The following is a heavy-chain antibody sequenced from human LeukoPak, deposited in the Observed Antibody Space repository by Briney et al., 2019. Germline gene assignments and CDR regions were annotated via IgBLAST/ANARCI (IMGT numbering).Heavy chain of an antibody. V-gene: IGHV4-59*08. CDR3: ARRVGMATPFDY. CDR1: GGPIRSYY. D-gene: IGHD5-24*01. J-gene: IGHJ4*02. Sequence: SETLSLTCSVSGGPIRSYYWTWIRKPPGKGLEWIGYIYYTGSTNYNPSLKSRVTISVDTSKNQLSLQLSSVTAADTAVYYCARRVGMATPFDYWGQGTLVTVSS. CDR2: IYYTGST.